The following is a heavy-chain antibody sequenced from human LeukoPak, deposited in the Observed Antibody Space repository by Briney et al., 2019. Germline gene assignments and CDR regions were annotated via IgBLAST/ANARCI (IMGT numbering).Heavy chain of an antibody. CDR3: ARGVDYYENSGTIDY. V-gene: IGHV3-33*01. D-gene: IGHD3-22*01. J-gene: IGHJ4*02. CDR2: IWYDGSNK. Sequence: AGRSLRLSCATSGFTFNRFGMHWVRQAPGKGLEWVAVIWYDGSNKTYEDSVKGRFTISRDNSKDTLYLQMNSLRAEDTAVYYCARGVDYYENSGTIDYWGQGTLVTVSS. CDR1: GFTFNRFG.